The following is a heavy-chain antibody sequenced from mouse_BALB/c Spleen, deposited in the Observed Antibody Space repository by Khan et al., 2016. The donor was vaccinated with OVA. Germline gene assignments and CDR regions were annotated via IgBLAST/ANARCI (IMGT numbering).Heavy chain of an antibody. V-gene: IGHV5-12-1*01. J-gene: IGHJ3*01. CDR3: ARRLANCFAY. Sequence: EVQLVESGGGLVKPGGSLKLSCAASGFAFSSYDMSWVRQTPEKRLEWVAYISSGGGITYYPDTVKGRFTISRDNAKNTLYLQMSSLKSEDTAMYYCARRLANCFAYWGKGTLVTVSA. CDR1: GFAFSSYD. D-gene: IGHD1-1*01. CDR2: ISSGGGIT.